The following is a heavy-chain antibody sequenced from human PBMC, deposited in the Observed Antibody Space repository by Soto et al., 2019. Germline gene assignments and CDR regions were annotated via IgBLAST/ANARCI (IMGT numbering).Heavy chain of an antibody. Sequence: SEPLSHPCAVAVGSISSNTYYWRWIPHPPVSRFCWLGSIYYSGSTYYNPSLKSRVTISVDTSKNQFSLKLSSVTAADTAVYYCARGRYSSGWYDPHYYYYGMDVWGQGTTVTVS. J-gene: IGHJ6*02. CDR1: VGSISSNTYY. D-gene: IGHD6-19*01. CDR2: IYYSGST. V-gene: IGHV4-39*07. CDR3: ARGRYSSGWYDPHYYYYGMDV.